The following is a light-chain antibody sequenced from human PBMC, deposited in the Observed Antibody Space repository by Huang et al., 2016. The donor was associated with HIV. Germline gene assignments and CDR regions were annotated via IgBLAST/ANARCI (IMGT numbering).Light chain of an antibody. CDR2: SAS. Sequence: IQMTQSPTSLSASVGDKVFSSCRTSQSVGTYLHWYQQKPGKAPKLLIASASTLHSGVPSRFSGGCAGTVFTLTSRGLQLDEFATYFCQQSYGALSSFGPGTRL. CDR1: QSVGTY. V-gene: IGKV1-39*01. CDR3: QQSYGALSS. J-gene: IGKJ5*01.